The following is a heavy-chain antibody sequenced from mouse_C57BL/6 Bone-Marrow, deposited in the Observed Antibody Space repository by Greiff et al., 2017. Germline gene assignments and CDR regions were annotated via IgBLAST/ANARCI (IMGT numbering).Heavy chain of an antibody. J-gene: IGHJ4*01. V-gene: IGHV5-17*01. CDR1: GFTFSDYG. Sequence: EVHLVESGGGLVKPGGSLKLSCAASGFTFSDYGMHWVRQAPDKGLEWVAYISSGSSTIYYADTVKGRFPISCDNAKHTLCLKMNNLGTEDTARYYCERRRVAMDYWGQGTSVTVSS. CDR2: ISSGSSTI. CDR3: ERRRVAMDY.